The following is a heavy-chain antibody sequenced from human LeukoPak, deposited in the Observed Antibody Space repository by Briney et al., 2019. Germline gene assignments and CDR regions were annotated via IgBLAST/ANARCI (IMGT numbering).Heavy chain of an antibody. Sequence: SETLSLTCTVSGGSISSYYWSWIRQPPGKGLEWIGYIYYSGSTYYNPSLKSRVTISVDTSKSQFSLKLSSVTAADTAVYYCARLRFLEWLSNDAFDIWGQGTMVTVSS. D-gene: IGHD3-3*01. V-gene: IGHV4-59*06. J-gene: IGHJ3*02. CDR1: GGSISSYY. CDR3: ARLRFLEWLSNDAFDI. CDR2: IYYSGST.